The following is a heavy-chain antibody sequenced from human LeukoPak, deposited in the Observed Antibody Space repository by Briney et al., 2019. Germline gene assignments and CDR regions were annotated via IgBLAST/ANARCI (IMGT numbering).Heavy chain of an antibody. V-gene: IGHV1-24*01. CDR2: FDPEDGET. J-gene: IGHJ4*02. CDR1: GYTLTELS. Sequence: ASVKVSCKVSGYTLTELSMHWLRQAPGKGLEWMGGFDPEDGETIYAQKFQGRVTMTEDTSTDTAYMELSSLRSEDTAVYYCATGISGWTRSGGFDYWGQGTLVTVSS. D-gene: IGHD6-19*01. CDR3: ATGISGWTRSGGFDY.